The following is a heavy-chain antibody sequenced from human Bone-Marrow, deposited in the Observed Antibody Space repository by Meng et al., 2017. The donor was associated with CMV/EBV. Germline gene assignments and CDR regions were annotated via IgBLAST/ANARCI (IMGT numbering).Heavy chain of an antibody. V-gene: IGHV3-47*02. CDR1: GFAFSSYA. J-gene: IGHJ3*02. CDR2: IGTGGDT. CDR3: ARDFNAPLWFGELWPNAFDI. D-gene: IGHD3-10*01. Sequence: GESLKISCAASGFAFSSYALHWVRRAPGKGLEWVSAIGTGGDTYYADSVMGRFTISRDNAKKSLYLQMNSLRAEDTAVYYCARDFNAPLWFGELWPNAFDIWGQATMVTVSS.